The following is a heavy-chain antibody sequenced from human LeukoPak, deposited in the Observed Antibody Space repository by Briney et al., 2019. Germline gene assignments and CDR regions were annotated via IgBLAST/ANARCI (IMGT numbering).Heavy chain of an antibody. CDR3: ARAPPIVAVPAAMVRTPYYFDY. V-gene: IGHV4-59*01. D-gene: IGHD2-2*01. Sequence: SETLSLTCTVSGGSMTTYYWSWIRQPPGKGLEWIGYIYYSGSTNYNPSLKSRVTISVDTSKNQFSLKLSSVTAADTAVYYCARAPPIVAVPAAMVRTPYYFDYWGQGTLVTVSS. J-gene: IGHJ4*02. CDR2: IYYSGST. CDR1: GGSMTTYY.